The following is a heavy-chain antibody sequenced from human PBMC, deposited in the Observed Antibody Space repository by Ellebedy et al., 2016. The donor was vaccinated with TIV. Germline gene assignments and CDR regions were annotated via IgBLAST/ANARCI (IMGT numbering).Heavy chain of an antibody. D-gene: IGHD2-8*02. CDR2: IKSKTDTGRA. CDR1: GLTFDNAW. CDR3: ARNGGVNQLDI. Sequence: GESLKISCAASGLTFDNAWLSWVRQPPGKGLEWVGRIKSKTDTGRANYAAPLKGRFTISRDDSKNTLYLQMNSLKTEDTAVYYCARNGGVNQLDIWGQGTMVTVSS. V-gene: IGHV3-15*01. J-gene: IGHJ3*02.